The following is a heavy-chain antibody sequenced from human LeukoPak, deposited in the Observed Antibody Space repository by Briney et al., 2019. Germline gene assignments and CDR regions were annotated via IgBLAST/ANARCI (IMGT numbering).Heavy chain of an antibody. D-gene: IGHD6-13*01. V-gene: IGHV3-21*06. J-gene: IGHJ4*02. CDR3: ARATLSEIIAAEAFFDS. Sequence: GGSLTLSCAASGFAFRSHSMNWVRQAPGKGLEWVSSISGTSTYIYFANSLKGRFSISRDNAKNSLYLQMNSLRAEDTAVYFCARATLSEIIAAEAFFDSWGQGTLVIVSS. CDR1: GFAFRSHS. CDR2: ISGTSTYI.